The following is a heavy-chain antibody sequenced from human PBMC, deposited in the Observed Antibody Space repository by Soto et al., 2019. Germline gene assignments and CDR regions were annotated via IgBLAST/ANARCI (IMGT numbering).Heavy chain of an antibody. CDR2: IYYSGST. Sequence: LTCTVSGGSISSGDYYWSWIRQPPGKGLEWIGYIYYSGSTYYNPSLKSRVTISVDTSKNQFSLKLSSVTAADTAVYYCARDGFNYDFWSGYLPSFYGMDVWGQGTTVTVSS. CDR3: ARDGFNYDFWSGYLPSFYGMDV. V-gene: IGHV4-30-4*01. J-gene: IGHJ6*02. D-gene: IGHD3-3*01. CDR1: GGSISSGDYY.